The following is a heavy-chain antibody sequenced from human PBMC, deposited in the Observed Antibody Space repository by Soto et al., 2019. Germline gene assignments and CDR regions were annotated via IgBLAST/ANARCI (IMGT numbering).Heavy chain of an antibody. CDR2: ISGSGGST. Sequence: VGSLRLSCAASGFTFSSYAMSWVRQAPGKGLEWVSAISGSGGSTYYADSVKGRFTISRDNSKNTLYMQMNSLRAEDTAVYYCAKAKAYYYDSSLDYWGQGTLVTVSS. CDR3: AKAKAYYYDSSLDY. D-gene: IGHD3-22*01. J-gene: IGHJ4*02. CDR1: GFTFSSYA. V-gene: IGHV3-23*01.